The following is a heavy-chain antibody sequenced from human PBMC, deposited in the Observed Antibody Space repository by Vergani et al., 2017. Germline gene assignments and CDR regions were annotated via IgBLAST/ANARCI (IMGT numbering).Heavy chain of an antibody. V-gene: IGHV3-11*04. CDR3: ARKYSSSGYYFDY. CDR1: GFFFSDYY. CDR2: IASSDTTV. Sequence: QVQLVESGGGLVKPGGSLRLSCTASGFFFSDYYMSWLRQAPGKGLEWISYIASSDTTVYYADSVKGRFTISRDNAKNSLYLEMNSLRAEDTAVYYCARKYSSSGYYFDYWGQGTLVTVSS. D-gene: IGHD6-13*01. J-gene: IGHJ4*02.